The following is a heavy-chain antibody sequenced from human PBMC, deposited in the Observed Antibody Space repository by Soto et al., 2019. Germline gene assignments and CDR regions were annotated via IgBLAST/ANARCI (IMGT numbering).Heavy chain of an antibody. CDR1: GHTLASYD. Sequence: QVQLVQSGAEVRKPGASVKVSCKASGHTLASYDINWVRQATGQGLEWMGWMTPDSGDTGYAQKFQGRVTMTWDTSITTASMELSILRSDDTAVYYCARDPFYGWFDSWGQGTLVTVSS. CDR3: ARDPFYGWFDS. CDR2: MTPDSGDT. J-gene: IGHJ5*01. V-gene: IGHV1-8*01. D-gene: IGHD3-16*01.